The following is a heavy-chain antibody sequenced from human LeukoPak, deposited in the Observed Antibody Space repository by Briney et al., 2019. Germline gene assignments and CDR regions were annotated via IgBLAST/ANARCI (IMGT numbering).Heavy chain of an antibody. J-gene: IGHJ5*02. CDR2: ISGNGGST. V-gene: IGHV3-23*01. D-gene: IGHD3-10*01. CDR3: AKVRAPSITMVRGVIET. CDR1: GFTFSSYA. Sequence: PGGSLRLSCAASGFTFSSYAMSWVRQAPGKGLEWVSAISGNGGSTYYADSVKGRFTISRDNSKNTLYLQMNSLRAEDTAVYYCAKVRAPSITMVRGVIETWGQGTLVTVSS.